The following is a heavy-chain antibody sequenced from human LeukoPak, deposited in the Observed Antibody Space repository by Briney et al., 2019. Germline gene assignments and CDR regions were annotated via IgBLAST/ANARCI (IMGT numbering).Heavy chain of an antibody. D-gene: IGHD6-19*01. CDR3: ARDQVWSSGQKAAFDY. CDR2: INAGNGNT. Sequence: GASVKVSCKASGYTFTTYAMHWVRQAPGQRLEWMGGINAGNGNTKYSQKFQGRVTITRDTSASTAYMELSSLRSEDTAVYYCARDQVWSSGQKAAFDYWGQGTLVTVSS. V-gene: IGHV1-3*01. J-gene: IGHJ4*02. CDR1: GYTFTTYA.